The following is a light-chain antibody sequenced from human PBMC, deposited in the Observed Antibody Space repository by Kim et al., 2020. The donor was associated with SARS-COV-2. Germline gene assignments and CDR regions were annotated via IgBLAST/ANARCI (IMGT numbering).Light chain of an antibody. CDR3: HQYGSSPST. CDR2: IAY. CDR1: RSITSNY. V-gene: IGKV3-20*01. J-gene: IGKJ5*01. Sequence: PGERATLSCRASRSITSNYLAWYQQKPGQAPRLLIYIAYTRATGIPDRFSGSGSGTEFTLTISRLEPEDFAVYYCHQYGSSPSTFGQGTRLEIK.